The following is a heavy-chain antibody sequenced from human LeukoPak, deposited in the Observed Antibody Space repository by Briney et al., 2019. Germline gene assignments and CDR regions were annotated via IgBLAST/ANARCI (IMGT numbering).Heavy chain of an antibody. Sequence: ASVKVSCKASGYTFTSYYMHWVRQAPGQGLEWMGIINPSGGSTSYAQKFQGRVTMTRDTSTSTVYMELSSLRSEDTAVYYCARARRAAAGTPDDAFGIWGQGTMVTVSS. CDR1: GYTFTSYY. D-gene: IGHD6-13*01. CDR2: INPSGGST. J-gene: IGHJ3*02. CDR3: ARARRAAAGTPDDAFGI. V-gene: IGHV1-46*03.